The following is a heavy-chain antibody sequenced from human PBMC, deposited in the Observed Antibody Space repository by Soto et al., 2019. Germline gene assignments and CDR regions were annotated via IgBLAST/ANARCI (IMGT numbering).Heavy chain of an antibody. CDR2: IIPMFGTA. J-gene: IGHJ4*02. CDR1: GGTFSTYA. CDR3: ASGIQLWLRRINNGYSG. Sequence: QVQLVQSGAEVKKPESSVKVSCKAPGGTFSTYAISWVRQAPGQGVEWMGGIIPMFGTANYAQRFQDRVTITADESTNTVYMEPSSLRSEDTAVYFCASGIQLWLRRINNGYSGWGQGTLVTVSS. V-gene: IGHV1-69*12. D-gene: IGHD5-18*01.